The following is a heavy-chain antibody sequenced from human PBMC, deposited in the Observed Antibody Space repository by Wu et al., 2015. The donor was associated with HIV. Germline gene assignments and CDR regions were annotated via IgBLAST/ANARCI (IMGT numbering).Heavy chain of an antibody. CDR2: ISAYNG. CDR1: GYTFTSYG. V-gene: IGHV1-18*01. CDR3: ATVYDARGSSPGEWYLHL. Sequence: QVQLVQSGAEVKKPGTTVKVSCRVSGYTFTSYGISWVRQAPGQGLEWMGWISAYNGNTSTSTAYMEVNSLRSEDTAIYYCATVYDARGSSPGEWYLHLWGHGTLVTVSS. D-gene: IGHD3-22*01. J-gene: IGHJ2*01.